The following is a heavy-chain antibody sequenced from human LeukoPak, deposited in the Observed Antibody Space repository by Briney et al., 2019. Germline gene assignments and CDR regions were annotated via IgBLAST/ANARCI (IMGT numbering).Heavy chain of an antibody. CDR1: GFTFSDYY. D-gene: IGHD3-22*01. CDR3: AEMPHEEDYDSSGPPQYYFDY. CDR2: ISSSGSTI. J-gene: IGHJ4*02. V-gene: IGHV3-11*04. Sequence: KSGGSLRLSCAASGFTFSDYYMSWIRQAPGKGLEWVSYISSSGSTIYYADSVKGRFTISRDNAKNSLYLQMNSLRAEDTAVYYCAEMPHEEDYDSSGPPQYYFDYWGQGTLVTVSS.